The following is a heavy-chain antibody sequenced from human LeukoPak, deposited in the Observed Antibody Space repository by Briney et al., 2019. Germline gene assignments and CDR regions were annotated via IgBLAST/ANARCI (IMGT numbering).Heavy chain of an antibody. Sequence: GGSLRLSCAASGFTLNTYGMHWVRQAPGKGLEWVAFVRYDGSNRYYADYVKGRFTIYRDNSKNTLYVQMNSLRAEDTAVYYCARDPDLTTWEWRTDGYFDYWGQGTLVTVSS. D-gene: IGHD3-3*01. CDR3: ARDPDLTTWEWRTDGYFDY. V-gene: IGHV3-30*02. CDR1: GFTLNTYG. J-gene: IGHJ4*02. CDR2: VRYDGSNR.